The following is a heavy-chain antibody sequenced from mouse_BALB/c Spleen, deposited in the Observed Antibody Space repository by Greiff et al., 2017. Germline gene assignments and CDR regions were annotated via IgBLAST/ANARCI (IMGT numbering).Heavy chain of an antibody. CDR1: GYTFTDYY. CDR3: ARSFYYAMDY. J-gene: IGHJ4*01. CDR2: IYPGSGNT. Sequence: QVQLQQSGAELARPGASVKLSCKASGYTFTDYYINWVKQRTGQGLEWIGEIYPGSGNTYYNEKFKGKATLTADKSSSTAYMQLSSLTSEDSAVYICARSFYYAMDYWGQGTSVTVSS. V-gene: IGHV1-77*01.